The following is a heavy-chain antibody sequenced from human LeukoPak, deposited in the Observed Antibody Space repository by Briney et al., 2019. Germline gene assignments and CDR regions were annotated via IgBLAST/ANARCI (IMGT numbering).Heavy chain of an antibody. CDR2: ISYDGSNK. CDR3: ARDSNYYGSGYYYYMDV. Sequence: GGSLRLSCAASGFTFSSYAMHWVRQAPGKGLEWVAVISYDGSNKYYADSVKGRFTISRDNSKNTLYLQMNSLRAEDTAVYYCARDSNYYGSGYYYYMDVWGKGTTVTVSS. D-gene: IGHD3-10*01. CDR1: GFTFSSYA. J-gene: IGHJ6*03. V-gene: IGHV3-30*04.